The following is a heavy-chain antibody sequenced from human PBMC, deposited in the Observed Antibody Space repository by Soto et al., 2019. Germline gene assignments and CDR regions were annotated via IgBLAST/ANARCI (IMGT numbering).Heavy chain of an antibody. J-gene: IGHJ5*02. D-gene: IGHD1-26*01. Sequence: SVKFSCKASGGTFSSYAISWVRQAPGQGLEWMGGIIPIFGTANYAQKFQGRVTMTADKSTSTAYMELSSLRSEDTAVYYCARVAELRNWFDPWGQGTLVTVSS. CDR2: IIPIFGTA. CDR3: ARVAELRNWFDP. V-gene: IGHV1-69*06. CDR1: GGTFSSYA.